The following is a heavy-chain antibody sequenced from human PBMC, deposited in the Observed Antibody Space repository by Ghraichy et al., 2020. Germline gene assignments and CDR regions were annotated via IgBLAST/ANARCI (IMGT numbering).Heavy chain of an antibody. J-gene: IGHJ6*02. CDR3: AKDLTIFAGAMDV. CDR2: ISWNSGST. Sequence: SLNISCAASGFKFEDYVMHWVRQAPGKGLEWVSGISWNSGSTGYADSVKGRFTISRDNAKNSLFLQMNSLRSEDTALYYCAKDLTIFAGAMDVWGQGTTVTVSS. V-gene: IGHV3-9*01. CDR1: GFKFEDYV. D-gene: IGHD3-3*01.